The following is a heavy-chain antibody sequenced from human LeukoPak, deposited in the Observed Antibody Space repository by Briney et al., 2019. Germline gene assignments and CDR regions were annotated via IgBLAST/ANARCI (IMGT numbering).Heavy chain of an antibody. CDR2: IIPIFGTA. CDR1: GGTFSSYA. V-gene: IGHV1-69*13. J-gene: IGHJ4*02. CDR3: ASVLRGYSYGYFDY. Sequence: SVKVSCKASGGTFSSYAISWVRQAPGQGLEWMGGIIPIFGTANYAQKFQGRVTITADESTSTAYMELSSLRSEDTAVYYCASVLRGYSYGYFDYWGQGTLVTVSS. D-gene: IGHD5-18*01.